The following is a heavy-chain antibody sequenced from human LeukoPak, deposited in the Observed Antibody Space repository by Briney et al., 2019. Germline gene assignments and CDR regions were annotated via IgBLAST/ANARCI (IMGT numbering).Heavy chain of an antibody. CDR2: TYYRSKWNK. Sequence: SQTLSLTCALSGDIVSSNSAAWNWIRQSPSRGLEWLGRTYYRSKWNKNYAVSVKSRITINQDTSKNQFSLQLNSVTPEDTAVYYCARTGGAADWGQGTLVTVSS. J-gene: IGHJ4*02. V-gene: IGHV6-1*01. CDR3: ARTGGAAD. D-gene: IGHD1-14*01. CDR1: GDIVSSNSAA.